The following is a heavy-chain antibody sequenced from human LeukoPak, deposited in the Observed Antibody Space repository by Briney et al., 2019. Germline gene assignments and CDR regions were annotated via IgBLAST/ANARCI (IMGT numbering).Heavy chain of an antibody. CDR2: INPSGGST. V-gene: IGHV1-46*01. Sequence: WASVKVSCKASGYTFTSYYMHWVRQAPGQGLEWMGIINPSGGSTSYAQKFQGRVTMTRDMSTSTVYMELSSLRSEDTAVYYCARAFLTACFDYWGQGTLVTVSS. D-gene: IGHD3-9*01. CDR1: GYTFTSYY. J-gene: IGHJ4*02. CDR3: ARAFLTACFDY.